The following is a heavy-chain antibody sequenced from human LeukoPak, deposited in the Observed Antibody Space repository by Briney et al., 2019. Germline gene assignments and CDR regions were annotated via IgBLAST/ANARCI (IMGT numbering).Heavy chain of an antibody. CDR2: INPNSGNT. CDR3: AREMRPATTTLVAY. V-gene: IGHV1-2*02. CDR1: GYIFTGHW. J-gene: IGHJ4*02. D-gene: IGHD1-1*01. Sequence: ASVKVSCKASGYIFTGHWIHWVRQAPGQGLEWMGFINPNSGNTNYAQKFQGRVTMTRDTSINTAYMELSSLTSDDTAVYYCAREMRPATTTLVAYWGQGTLVTVSS.